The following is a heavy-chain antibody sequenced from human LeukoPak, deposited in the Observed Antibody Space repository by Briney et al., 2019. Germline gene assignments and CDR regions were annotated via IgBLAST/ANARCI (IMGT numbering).Heavy chain of an antibody. CDR2: IIPIFGTA. V-gene: IGHV1-69*13. J-gene: IGHJ4*02. Sequence: SVKVSCKASGGTFSSYAISWVRQAPGQGLEWMGGIIPIFGTANYAQKFQGRVTITADESTSTAYMELRSLRSDDTAVYYCARIEFLGYCSGGSCQGLDYWGQGTLVTVSS. D-gene: IGHD2-15*01. CDR1: GGTFSSYA. CDR3: ARIEFLGYCSGGSCQGLDY.